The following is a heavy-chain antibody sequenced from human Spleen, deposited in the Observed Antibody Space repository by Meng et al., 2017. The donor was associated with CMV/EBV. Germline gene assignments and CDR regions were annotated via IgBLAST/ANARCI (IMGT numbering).Heavy chain of an antibody. V-gene: IGHV3-7*01. Sequence: GESLKISCAASGFTFSSYAMHWVRQAPGKGLEWVASIKDDGTEKYYVESVKGRFTISRDNAKNSLYLRMNSLRVEDTAVYYCARDRYSSAWYAAGAQYFPHWGRGTLVTVSS. CDR2: IKDDGTEK. D-gene: IGHD6-19*01. CDR1: GFTFSSYA. CDR3: ARDRYSSAWYAAGAQYFPH. J-gene: IGHJ1*01.